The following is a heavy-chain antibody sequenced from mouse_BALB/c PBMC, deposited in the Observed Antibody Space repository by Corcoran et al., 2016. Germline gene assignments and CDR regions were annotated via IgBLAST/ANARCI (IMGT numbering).Heavy chain of an antibody. CDR1: GYTFTSYV. J-gene: IGHJ4*01. CDR2: INPYNDGT. Sequence: EVQLQQTGPELVKPGASVKMSCKASGYTFTSYVMHWVKQKPGQGLEWIGYINPYNDGTKYNEKFKGKATLTSDKSSSPAYMELSSLTSEDPAVYYCARTGSSGLYYYAMDYWGQGTSVTVSS. D-gene: IGHD3-1*01. V-gene: IGHV1S136*01. CDR3: ARTGSSGLYYYAMDY.